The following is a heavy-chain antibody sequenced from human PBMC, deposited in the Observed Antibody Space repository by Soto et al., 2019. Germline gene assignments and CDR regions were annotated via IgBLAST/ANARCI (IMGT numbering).Heavy chain of an antibody. CDR2: IIPILGTA. Sequence: GASVKVSCKASGGTFSSYAISWVRQAPGQGLEWMGGIIPILGTANYAQKFQGRVTITADESTSTAYMELSSLRSEDTAVYYCARALREGSAPSDWGQGTLVTVSS. CDR3: ARALREGSAPSD. J-gene: IGHJ4*02. V-gene: IGHV1-69*13. D-gene: IGHD2-15*01. CDR1: GGTFSSYA.